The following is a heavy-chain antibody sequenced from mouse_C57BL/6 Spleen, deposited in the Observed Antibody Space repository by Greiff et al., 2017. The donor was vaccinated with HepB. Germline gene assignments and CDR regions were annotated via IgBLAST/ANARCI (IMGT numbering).Heavy chain of an antibody. CDR1: GYTFTSYW. V-gene: IGHV1-69*01. CDR2: IDPSDSYT. D-gene: IGHD2-5*01. Sequence: QVQLQQPGAELVMPGASVKLSCKASGYTFTSYWMHWVKQRPGQGLEWIGEIDPSDSYTNYNQKFKGKSTLTVDKSSSTAYMQLSSLTSEDSAVYYCARSYSNYAYFDVWGTGTTVTVSS. J-gene: IGHJ1*03. CDR3: ARSYSNYAYFDV.